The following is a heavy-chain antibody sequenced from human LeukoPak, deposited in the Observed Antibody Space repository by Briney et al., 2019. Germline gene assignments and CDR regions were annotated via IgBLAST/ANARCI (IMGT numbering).Heavy chain of an antibody. CDR2: INNSGTDT. Sequence: GGSLRLSCAASGFTFSSYAMTWVRQAPGKGLEWVSSINNSGTDTYYEDSVKGRFTISRDNSKNTLSLHINSLSAEDTAVYYCAAAVNTGRAEHYWGQGTLVTVSS. D-gene: IGHD4-17*01. CDR3: AAAVNTGRAEHY. CDR1: GFTFSSYA. J-gene: IGHJ4*02. V-gene: IGHV3-23*01.